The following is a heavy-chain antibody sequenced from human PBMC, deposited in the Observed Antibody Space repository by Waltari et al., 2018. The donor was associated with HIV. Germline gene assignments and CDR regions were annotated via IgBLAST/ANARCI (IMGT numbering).Heavy chain of an antibody. CDR3: ARLPYSYYYDTSGTPP. V-gene: IGHV3-11*01. CDR2: ISDSGNII. J-gene: IGHJ5*02. D-gene: IGHD3-22*01. Sequence: QVQLVESGGGLVKPGGSLRLSWAASGFTFSDYYMSWIRQPPGKGLEWVSYISDSGNIIYYADSVRGRFTISRDNAKNSLYLQMNSLRAEDTAVYYCARLPYSYYYDTSGTPPWGQGTLVTVSS. CDR1: GFTFSDYY.